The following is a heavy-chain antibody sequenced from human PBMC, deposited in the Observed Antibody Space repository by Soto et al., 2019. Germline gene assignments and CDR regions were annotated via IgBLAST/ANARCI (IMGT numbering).Heavy chain of an antibody. CDR1: GFTFTRYS. CDR3: ARESEDLTSNFDC. Sequence: GGSLRLSCAASGFTFTRYSMNWVRQAPGKGLEWVSSISSTTNYIYYGDSMKGRFTISRDNAKNSLYLEMNSLRAEDAAVYYCARESEDLTSNFDCWGQGTLVTVSS. J-gene: IGHJ4*02. CDR2: ISSTTNYI. V-gene: IGHV3-21*06.